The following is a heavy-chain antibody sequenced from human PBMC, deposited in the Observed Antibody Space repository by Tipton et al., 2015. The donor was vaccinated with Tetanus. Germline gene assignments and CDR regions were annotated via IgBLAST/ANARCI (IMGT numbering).Heavy chain of an antibody. D-gene: IGHD2-8*01. V-gene: IGHV3-11*01. J-gene: IGHJ4*02. CDR2: ISDTASTI. Sequence: GSLRLSCAASGLSFSDYFMGWVRQAPGEGLEWISYISDTASTIHYADSVRGRFTISRDNAKNSLYLQLNSLRAEDTAVYYCVRGGMMYADYWGQGTLVTVSS. CDR3: VRGGMMYADY. CDR1: GLSFSDYF.